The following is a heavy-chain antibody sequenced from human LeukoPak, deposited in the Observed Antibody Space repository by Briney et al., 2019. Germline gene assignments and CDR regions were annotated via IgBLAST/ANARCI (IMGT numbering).Heavy chain of an antibody. CDR1: GGSISSSSYY. J-gene: IGHJ5*02. Sequence: PSETLSLTCTVSGGSISSSSYYWGWIRQPPGKGLEWIGNIYYSGSTYHNPSLKSRVIISVDTSKNQFSLKLSSVTAADTAVYYCARRLPGFLVRGVLNGNWFDPWGQGTLVTVSS. V-gene: IGHV4-39*07. D-gene: IGHD3-10*01. CDR3: ARRLPGFLVRGVLNGNWFDP. CDR2: IYYSGST.